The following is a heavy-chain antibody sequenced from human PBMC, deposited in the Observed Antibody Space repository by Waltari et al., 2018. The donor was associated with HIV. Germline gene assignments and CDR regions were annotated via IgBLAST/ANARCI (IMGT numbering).Heavy chain of an antibody. CDR1: VESSRGFH. D-gene: IGHD1-1*01. V-gene: IGHV4-34*01. Sequence: QVQLQQWGTRLLKPSETLSLTCAVYVESSRGFHWTWIRQSPGQGLEWIGDINHSGVTNYNPSLKSRVAISADASKNQFSLSLSSVTAADTAVYYCARRDDGLRFNYNGNWFDPWGQGTLVTVS. CDR3: ARRDDGLRFNYNGNWFDP. CDR2: INHSGVT. J-gene: IGHJ5*02.